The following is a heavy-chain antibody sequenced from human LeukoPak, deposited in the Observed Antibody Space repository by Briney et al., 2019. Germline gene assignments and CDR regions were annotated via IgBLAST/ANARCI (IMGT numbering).Heavy chain of an antibody. CDR3: ARGLTYDFDGSGYHYGDYYYMDV. CDR2: INWNGGRT. D-gene: IGHD3-22*01. Sequence: GGSLRLSCAASGFNFHDNGMNWVRQVPGKGLEWVSGINWNGGRTGYADSVKGRFTISRDNATKSLYLQMNSLRAEDTALYYCARGLTYDFDGSGYHYGDYYYMDVWGKGTTVIVSS. V-gene: IGHV3-20*04. CDR1: GFNFHDNG. J-gene: IGHJ6*03.